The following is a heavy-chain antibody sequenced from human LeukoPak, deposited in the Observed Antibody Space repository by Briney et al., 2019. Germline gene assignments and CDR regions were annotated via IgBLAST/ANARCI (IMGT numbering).Heavy chain of an antibody. CDR1: GYTFTSYY. V-gene: IGHV1-46*01. CDR2: INPSGGST. D-gene: IGHD6-19*01. Sequence: GASVKVSCKASGYTFTSYYMHWVRQAPGQGLEWMGIINPSGGSTSYAQKFQGRVTMTRDTSTSTVYMELSSLRSEDTAVYYYARRMAVAGTTLGFDYWGQGTLVTVSS. CDR3: ARRMAVAGTTLGFDY. J-gene: IGHJ4*02.